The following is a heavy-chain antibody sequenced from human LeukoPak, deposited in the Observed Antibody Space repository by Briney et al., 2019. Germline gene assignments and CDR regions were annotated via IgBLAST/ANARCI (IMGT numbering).Heavy chain of an antibody. D-gene: IGHD5-12*01. V-gene: IGHV3-48*02. CDR3: ATSPVAYLDY. CDR2: ISSRSTTI. J-gene: IGHJ4*02. Sequence: QPGGSLRLSCAASGFTFSSYSMNWVRQAPGKGLEWVSYISSRSTTIYYADSVKGRFTISRDNAKNSLYLQMNSLRDEDTAVYYCATSPVAYLDYWGQGTLVTVSS. CDR1: GFTFSSYS.